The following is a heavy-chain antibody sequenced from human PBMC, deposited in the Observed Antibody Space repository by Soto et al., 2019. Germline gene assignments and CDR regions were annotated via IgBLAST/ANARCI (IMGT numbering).Heavy chain of an antibody. CDR2: IYYSGST. V-gene: IGHV4-31*03. J-gene: IGHJ5*02. CDR1: GGSISSGGYY. Sequence: PSETLSLTCTVSGGSISSGGYYWSWIRQHPGRGLEWIGYIYYSGSTYYNPSLKSRVTISVDTSKNQFSLKLSSVTAADTAVYYCARGKPPYSSPRARWFDPWGQGTLVTVSS. D-gene: IGHD6-13*01. CDR3: ARGKPPYSSPRARWFDP.